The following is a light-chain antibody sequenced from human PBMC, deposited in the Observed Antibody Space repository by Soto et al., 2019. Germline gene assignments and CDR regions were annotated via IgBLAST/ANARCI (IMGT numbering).Light chain of an antibody. CDR1: QSIHSW. J-gene: IGKJ1*01. CDR3: QHYNSYSRT. V-gene: IGKV1-5*03. Sequence: DIQMTQSPSTLSASIGDRVTITCRASQSIHSWLAWYQQKPGKAPKLLIYKTSSLQTGVQSRFSGSGSGTEFTLTSSSLQPDDFAIYYCQHYNSYSRTFGQGTKV. CDR2: KTS.